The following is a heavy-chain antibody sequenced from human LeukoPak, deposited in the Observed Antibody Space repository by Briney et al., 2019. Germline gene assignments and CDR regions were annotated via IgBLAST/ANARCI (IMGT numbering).Heavy chain of an antibody. CDR2: IIHSGST. D-gene: IGHD7-27*01. J-gene: IGHJ6*03. CDR3: ARGLTELGTAYYYYMDV. CDR1: GGSFSGYS. Sequence: SETLSLTCAVYGGSFSGYSWSWIRQSPGKGLEWIADIIHSGSTNYNSSLKSRVTTSLDTSKNQFSLNPTSVTAADTAVYYCARGLTELGTAYYYYMDVWGKGTTVIVSS. V-gene: IGHV4-34*01.